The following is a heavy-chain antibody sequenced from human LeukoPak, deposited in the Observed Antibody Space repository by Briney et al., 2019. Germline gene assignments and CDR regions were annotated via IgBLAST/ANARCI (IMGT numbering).Heavy chain of an antibody. D-gene: IGHD1-26*01. J-gene: IGHJ4*03. CDR3: AKDSSSGTYFDY. CDR1: GFTFSTYD. V-gene: IGHV3-23*01. CDR2: ISGSGGST. Sequence: GGSLRLSCAVSGFTFSTYDMSWVRQAPGKGLEWVSAISGSGGSTYYADSVKGRFTISRDNSKNTLYLQLKSLRAEDTAVYYCAKDSSSGTYFDYWGQGTTVTVSS.